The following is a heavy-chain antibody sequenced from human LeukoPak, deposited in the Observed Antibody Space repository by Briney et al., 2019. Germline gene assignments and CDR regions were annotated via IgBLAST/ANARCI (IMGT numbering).Heavy chain of an antibody. CDR3: ARVIGIAVASYYYYGMDV. Sequence: GGSQRLSCAASGFTFSSYWMHWVRQAPGKGLVWVSRINSDGNSTSYADSVKGRFTISRDNAKSTLYLQMNSLRAEDTAVYYCARVIGIAVASYYYYGMDVWGQGTTVTVSS. V-gene: IGHV3-74*01. D-gene: IGHD6-19*01. CDR1: GFTFSSYW. CDR2: INSDGNST. J-gene: IGHJ6*02.